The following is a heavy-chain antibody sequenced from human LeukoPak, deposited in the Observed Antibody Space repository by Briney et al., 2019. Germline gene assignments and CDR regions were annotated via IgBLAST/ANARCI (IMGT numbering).Heavy chain of an antibody. V-gene: IGHV1-18*04. J-gene: IGHJ4*02. CDR2: ISAYNGNT. CDR3: ARDRGEPDYGSGSYYEYGY. D-gene: IGHD3-10*01. CDR1: GYTFTSYG. Sequence: ASVKVSCKASGYTFTSYGISWVRQASGQGLEWMGWISAYNGNTNYAQKLQGRVTMTTDTSTSTAYMELRSLRSDDTAVYYCARDRGEPDYGSGSYYEYGYWGQGTLVTVSS.